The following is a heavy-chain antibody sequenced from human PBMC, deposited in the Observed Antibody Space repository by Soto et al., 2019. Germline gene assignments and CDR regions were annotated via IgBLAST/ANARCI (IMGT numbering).Heavy chain of an antibody. V-gene: IGHV1-8*01. CDR3: ARVVYYYNSSGYSLSFXY. Sequence: ASVKVSCKAAGYTFTSYDINWVRQATGQGLEWMGWMNPNSGNTGYAQKFQGRVTMTRNTSISTAYMELSSLRSEDTAVYYCARVVYYYNSSGYSLSFXYWGQGTVVTVAS. J-gene: IGHJ4*02. CDR1: GYTFTSYD. D-gene: IGHD3-22*01. CDR2: MNPNSGNT.